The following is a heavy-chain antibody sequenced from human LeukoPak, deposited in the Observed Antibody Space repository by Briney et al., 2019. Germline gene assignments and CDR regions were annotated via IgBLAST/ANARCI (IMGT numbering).Heavy chain of an antibody. CDR1: GYTFTGYY. J-gene: IGHJ3*01. V-gene: IGHV1-2*02. D-gene: IGHD3-22*01. CDR2: INPNSGGT. CDR3: AAEAAYYYDSRDAFDV. Sequence: RASVKVSCKASGYTFTGYYMHWVRQAPGQGLEWMGWINPNSGGTNYAQKFQERVTITRDMSTSLVYMELSSLRSEDTAVYYCAAEAAYYYDSRDAFDVWGQGTMVTVSS.